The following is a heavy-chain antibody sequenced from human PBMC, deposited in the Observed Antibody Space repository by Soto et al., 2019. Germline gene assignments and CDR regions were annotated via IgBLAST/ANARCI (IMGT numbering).Heavy chain of an antibody. Sequence: EVQLEESGGGLAQPGGSLRLSCAASGFTFSSYNMNWVRQAPGKGLEWVSYISSTSSAIYYADSVKGRFTISRDNAKNSLYLQMNILRAEDTAIYYCAREGGGGIYLTDFGWGQGTLVTVSS. CDR1: GFTFSSYN. J-gene: IGHJ4*02. V-gene: IGHV3-48*01. D-gene: IGHD1-26*01. CDR3: AREGGGGIYLTDFG. CDR2: ISSTSSAI.